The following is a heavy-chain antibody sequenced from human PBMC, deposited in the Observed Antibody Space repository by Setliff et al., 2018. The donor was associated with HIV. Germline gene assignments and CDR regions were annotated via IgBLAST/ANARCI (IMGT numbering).Heavy chain of an antibody. CDR2: IYYSGTT. CDR1: GGSISSGSHY. J-gene: IGHJ4*02. D-gene: IGHD6-6*01. CDR3: AREFSSSSFDQ. Sequence: PSETLSLTCSVSGGSISSGSHYWGWIRQAPGKGLEWIGNIYYSGTTFYNPSLKSRVSISVDTSRNEFSLKLTSVTAADTAVYYCAREFSSSSFDQWGQETLVTVSS. V-gene: IGHV4-39*02.